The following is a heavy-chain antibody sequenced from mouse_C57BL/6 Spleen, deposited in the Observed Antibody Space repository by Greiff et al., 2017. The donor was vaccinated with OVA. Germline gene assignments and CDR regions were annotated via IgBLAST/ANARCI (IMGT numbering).Heavy chain of an antibody. CDR3: ARDWDRYFDV. V-gene: IGHV3-6*01. Sequence: VQLQQPGPGLVKPSQSLSLTCSVTVYSITSCYYWNWIPQFPGNQLEWLVHISYDGSNNYNPSLKNRISITRDTSKNQFFLKLNSVTTEDTATYYCARDWDRYFDVWGTGTTVTVSS. CDR2: ISYDGSN. J-gene: IGHJ1*03. CDR1: VYSITSCYY. D-gene: IGHD4-1*01.